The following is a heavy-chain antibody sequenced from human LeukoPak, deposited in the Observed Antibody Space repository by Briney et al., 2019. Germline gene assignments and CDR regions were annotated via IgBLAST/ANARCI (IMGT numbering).Heavy chain of an antibody. D-gene: IGHD2-2*02. CDR1: GFNFSIYW. CDR2: INQDGSEK. Sequence: SGGSLRLSCAASGFNFSIYWMSWVRQVPGKGLEWVANINQDGSEKYYVDSVKGRFTISRDNAKNSLYLQMNSLRAEDTAVYYCAREGCSSTSCYSDYWGQGTLVTVSS. V-gene: IGHV3-7*01. CDR3: AREGCSSTSCYSDY. J-gene: IGHJ4*02.